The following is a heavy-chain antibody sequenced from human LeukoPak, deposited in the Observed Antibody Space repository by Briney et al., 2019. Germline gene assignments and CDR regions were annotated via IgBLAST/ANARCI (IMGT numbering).Heavy chain of an antibody. CDR1: GFTVSSNY. J-gene: IGHJ4*02. CDR3: ARATTTRTRFDY. Sequence: GGSLRLSCAASGFTVSSNYMSWVRQAPGKGLEWVSVIYSGGSTYYADSVKGRFTISRDNSKNTLYLQMNSLRDEDTAVYFCARATTTRTRFDYWGREPWSPSPQ. V-gene: IGHV3-53*01. CDR2: IYSGGST. D-gene: IGHD4-17*01.